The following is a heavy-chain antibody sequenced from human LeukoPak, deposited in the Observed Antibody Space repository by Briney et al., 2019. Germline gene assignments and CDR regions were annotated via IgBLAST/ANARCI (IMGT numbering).Heavy chain of an antibody. CDR2: ISGSGGST. CDR1: GFTFSSYA. V-gene: IGHV3-23*01. Sequence: GGSLRLSCAASGFTFSSYAMSWVRQAPGKGLEWVSAISGSGGSTYYADSVKGRFTISRDNSKNTLFVRMNSLRAEDTAVYYCAREYDSSWPSWGQGTLVTVSS. J-gene: IGHJ5*02. D-gene: IGHD3-22*01. CDR3: AREYDSSWPS.